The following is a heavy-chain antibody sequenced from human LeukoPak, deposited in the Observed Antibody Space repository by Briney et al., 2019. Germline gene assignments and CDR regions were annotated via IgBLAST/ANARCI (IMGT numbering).Heavy chain of an antibody. CDR1: GGSISSYY. D-gene: IGHD5-18*01. CDR2: IYYSGST. CDR3: ARVYSYGSAYFDY. Sequence: SETLSLTCTVSGGSISSYYWSWIRQPPGKGLEWIGYIYYSGSTNYNPSLKSRVTISVNTSKNQFSLKLNSVTAADTAVYYCARVYSYGSAYFDYWGQGTLVTVPS. J-gene: IGHJ4*02. V-gene: IGHV4-59*01.